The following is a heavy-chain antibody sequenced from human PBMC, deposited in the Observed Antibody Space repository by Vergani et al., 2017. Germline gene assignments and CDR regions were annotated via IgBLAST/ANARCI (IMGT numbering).Heavy chain of an antibody. V-gene: IGHV1-24*01. CDR2: FDPEDGET. Sequence: QVQLVQSGAEVKKPGASVQVSCKVSGYTITELSMHWVRQAPGKGLEWMGGFDPEDGETIYAQKFQGRVTMTEDTSTDTAYMELSSVRSEDTAVYYCATTAIVVVLADSGAFDIWGQGTMVTVSS. D-gene: IGHD2-2*01. CDR3: ATTAIVVVLADSGAFDI. J-gene: IGHJ3*02. CDR1: GYTITELS.